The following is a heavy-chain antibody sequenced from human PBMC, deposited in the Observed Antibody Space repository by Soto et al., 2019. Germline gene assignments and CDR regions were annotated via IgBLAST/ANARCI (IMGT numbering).Heavy chain of an antibody. D-gene: IGHD2-2*01. CDR3: ARGHCSSTSCYHGGDYYYYGMDV. CDR2: INPNSGGT. J-gene: IGHJ6*02. V-gene: IGHV1-2*02. Sequence: QVQLVQSGAEVKKPGASVKVSCKASGYTFTGYYMHWVRQAPGQGLEWMGWINPNSGGTNYAQKFQGRVTMTRDTSISTAYMELSRLRSDDTAVYYCARGHCSSTSCYHGGDYYYYGMDVWGQGTTVTVSS. CDR1: GYTFTGYY.